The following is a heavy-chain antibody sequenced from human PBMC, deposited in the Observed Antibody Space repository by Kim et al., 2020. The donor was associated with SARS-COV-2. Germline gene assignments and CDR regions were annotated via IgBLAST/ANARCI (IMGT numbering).Heavy chain of an antibody. J-gene: IGHJ2*01. CDR3: TRHLDL. V-gene: IGHV3-49*02. Sequence: AYGGTTEYAASVKGRFTISRDDSKSIAYLQMNSLKTEDTAVYYCTRHLDLWGRGTLVTVSS. CDR2: AYGGTT.